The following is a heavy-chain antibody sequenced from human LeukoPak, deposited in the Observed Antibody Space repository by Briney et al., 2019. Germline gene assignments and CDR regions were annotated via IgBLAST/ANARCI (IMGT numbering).Heavy chain of an antibody. CDR1: VFTFIISL. Sequence: GGSLSLPFTTPVFTFIISLMTTVRQSPGKGLEWVSSISDDGRNTYYRDSVKGPFPISRDNSKNKLYFQMNNLRADDTAVYFCAKRVPYTNSADYFDHSGEGAPVIVSS. D-gene: IGHD2-2*02. CDR3: AKRVPYTNSADYFDH. V-gene: IGHV3-23*01. J-gene: IGHJ4*02. CDR2: ISDDGRNT.